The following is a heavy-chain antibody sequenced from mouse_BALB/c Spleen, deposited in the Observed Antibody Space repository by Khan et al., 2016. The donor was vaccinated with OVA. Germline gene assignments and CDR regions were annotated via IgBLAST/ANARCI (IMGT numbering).Heavy chain of an antibody. V-gene: IGHV2-9*02. CDR3: ARSYDYDVGGFAY. CDR1: GFSLSNYG. CDR2: IWTGGIT. J-gene: IGHJ3*01. D-gene: IGHD2-4*01. Sequence: QVQLKQSGPGLVAPSQSLSITCTVSGFSLSNYGIHWVRQPPGKGLEWLGVIWTGGITNYNSALMSRLIISKDNSKSQVFLKMNRLQTDDTAIYYCARSYDYDVGGFAYWGHGTLVTVST.